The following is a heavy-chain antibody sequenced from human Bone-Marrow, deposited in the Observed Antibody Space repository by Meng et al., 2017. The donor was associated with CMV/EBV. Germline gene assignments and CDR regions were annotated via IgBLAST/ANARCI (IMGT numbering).Heavy chain of an antibody. V-gene: IGHV4-39*01. CDR2: IYYSGST. CDR1: GGSISSSSYY. Sequence: SETLSLTCTVSGGSISSSSYYWGWIRQPPGKGLEWIGSIYYSGSTYYNPSLKSRVTISVDTSKNQFSLKLSSVTAADTAVYYCAGHGGILSCYYYYYYYGMDVWGQGTTVTVSS. J-gene: IGHJ6*02. CDR3: AGHGGILSCYYYYYYYGMDV. D-gene: IGHD3-9*01.